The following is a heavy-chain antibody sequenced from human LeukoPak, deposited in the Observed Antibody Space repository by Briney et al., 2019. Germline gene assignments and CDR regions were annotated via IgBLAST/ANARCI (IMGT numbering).Heavy chain of an antibody. Sequence: PGGSLRLSCAASGFTFSSYSMNWVRQAPGKGLEWVSSIISSSSYIYYADCVKGRFTISRDNDKNSLYLQMNSLRAEDTAVYYCARDPPQYYDILTGSYYYHGMDVWGQGTTVTVSS. CDR3: ARDPPQYYDILTGSYYYHGMDV. V-gene: IGHV3-21*01. CDR1: GFTFSSYS. CDR2: IISSSSYI. D-gene: IGHD3-9*01. J-gene: IGHJ6*02.